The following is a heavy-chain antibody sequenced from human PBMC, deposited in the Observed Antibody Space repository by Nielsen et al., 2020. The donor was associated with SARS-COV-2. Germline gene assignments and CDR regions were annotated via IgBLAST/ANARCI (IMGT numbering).Heavy chain of an antibody. CDR3: AKRGYSGYDQFDY. CDR2: ISYDGSNK. J-gene: IGHJ4*02. D-gene: IGHD5-12*01. Sequence: GGSLRLSCAASGFTFSSYGMHWVRQAPGKGLEWVAVISYDGSNKYYADSVKGRFTISRDNSKNTLYLQMNSLRAEDTAVYYCAKRGYSGYDQFDYWGQGTLVTVSS. CDR1: GFTFSSYG. V-gene: IGHV3-30*18.